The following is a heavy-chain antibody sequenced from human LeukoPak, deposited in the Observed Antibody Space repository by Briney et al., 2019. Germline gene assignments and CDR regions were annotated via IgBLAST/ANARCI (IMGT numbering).Heavy chain of an antibody. CDR3: AKVGDIVIMALGYFDY. D-gene: IGHD2-8*01. CDR1: GFPFSSYA. J-gene: IGHJ4*02. CDR2: ISGGGGST. V-gene: IGHV3-23*01. Sequence: PGGSLRLSCAAAGFPFSSYAMSWVRQAPGKGLEWVSVISGGGGSTYYADSVKGRFTISRDNSKNTLYLQMNSLRAEDTAVYYCAKVGDIVIMALGYFDYWGQGIQVTVSS.